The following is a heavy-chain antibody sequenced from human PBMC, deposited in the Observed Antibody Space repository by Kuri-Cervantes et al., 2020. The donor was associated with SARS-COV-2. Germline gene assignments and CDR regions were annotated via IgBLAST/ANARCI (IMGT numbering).Heavy chain of an antibody. CDR1: GFTLSSHT. V-gene: IGHV3-21*01. D-gene: IGHD2-21*01. J-gene: IGHJ3*02. Sequence: GESLKISCAASGFTLSSHTMNWVRQAPGKGLEWVSYISTSSAYIYHGDSVKGRFIISRDNAKNSLYLQMTSLRAEDTAVYYCAREIEGFDIWGQGTMVTVSS. CDR2: ISTSSAYI. CDR3: AREIEGFDI.